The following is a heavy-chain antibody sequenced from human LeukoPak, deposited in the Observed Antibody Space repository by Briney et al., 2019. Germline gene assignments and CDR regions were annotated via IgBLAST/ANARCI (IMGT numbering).Heavy chain of an antibody. CDR1: GFTFSNYW. Sequence: PGGSLRLSCAVSGFTFSNYWMSWVRKAPGKGLEWVANINQDGSVQYYVDSMKGRFTISRDNGEKSVYLQLNSLRDEDTAVYYCARHGDDYGDYGPSNVPHNWFDPWGQGTLVTVSS. CDR3: ARHGDDYGDYGPSNVPHNWFDP. V-gene: IGHV3-7*01. CDR2: INQDGSVQ. D-gene: IGHD4-17*01. J-gene: IGHJ5*02.